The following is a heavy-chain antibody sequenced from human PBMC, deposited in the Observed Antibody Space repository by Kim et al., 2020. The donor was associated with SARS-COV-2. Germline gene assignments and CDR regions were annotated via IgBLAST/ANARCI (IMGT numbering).Heavy chain of an antibody. D-gene: IGHD3-10*01. CDR1: GGSFSGYY. Sequence: SETLSLTCAVYGGSFSGYYWSWIRQPPGQGLEWIGEINHSGSTNYNPYLTSRVTISVDTSKNQFSLRLSSVTAAATAVYYCARDKLLGVWFGENRNRGNWCGPWGQGTLVTVSS. CDR2: INHSGST. V-gene: IGHV4-34*01. CDR3: ARDKLLGVWFGENRNRGNWCGP. J-gene: IGHJ5*02.